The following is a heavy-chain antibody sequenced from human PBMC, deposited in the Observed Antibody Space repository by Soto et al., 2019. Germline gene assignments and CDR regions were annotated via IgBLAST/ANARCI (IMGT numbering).Heavy chain of an antibody. D-gene: IGHD6-13*01. J-gene: IGHJ3*01. CDR1: DDSLKGSY. CDR3: ARHLSVGFSRKWQKNHFAG. CDR2: IYYTGIT. Sequence: SGTLSLACTVYDDSLKGSYWSYIRFSSKKRMEWIGYIYYTGITNYNPSLKSRVTILLATSNNQFTLNFNSVTAADTALYYCARHLSVGFSRKWQKNHFAGRG. V-gene: IGHV4-59*08.